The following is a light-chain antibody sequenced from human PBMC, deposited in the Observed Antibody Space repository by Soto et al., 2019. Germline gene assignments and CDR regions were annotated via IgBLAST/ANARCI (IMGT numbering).Light chain of an antibody. CDR1: SSNIGAGYD. J-gene: IGLJ2*01. V-gene: IGLV1-40*01. Sequence: QPVLTQPPSVSGAPGQRVTISCTGSSSNIGAGYDVHWYQQLPGTAPKLLIYGNSNRPSGVPDRFSGSKSGTSASLAITGLQAEDEADYCCQSYDSSLSGHVVFGGGTKLTVL. CDR2: GNS. CDR3: QSYDSSLSGHVV.